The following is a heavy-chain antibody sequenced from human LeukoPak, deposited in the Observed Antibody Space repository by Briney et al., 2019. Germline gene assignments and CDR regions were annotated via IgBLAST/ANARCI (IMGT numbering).Heavy chain of an antibody. J-gene: IGHJ4*02. V-gene: IGHV3-53*01. CDR1: GFTVISNY. D-gene: IGHD7-27*01. CDR2: IYSGGST. CDR3: AKVQLGIGVDY. Sequence: SGGSLRLSCAASGFTVISNYMSWVRQAPGKGLEWVSVIYSGGSTYYADSVKGRFTISRHNSKNTLYLQMNSLRAEDTAVYYCAKVQLGIGVDYWGQGTLVTVSS.